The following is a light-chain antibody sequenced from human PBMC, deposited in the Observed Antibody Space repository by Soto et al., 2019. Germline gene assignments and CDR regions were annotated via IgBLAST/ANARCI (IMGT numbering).Light chain of an antibody. CDR1: QSISSY. CDR3: QLSYSTPYT. Sequence: DIQMTQSPSSLSASVGDRVTITCRASQSISSYLNWYQQKPGKAPKLLIYAASSLQSGVPSRFSGSGSGTDFTLTIISLQPEDFATYYCQLSYSTPYTFGQGTKLEIK. CDR2: AAS. V-gene: IGKV1-39*01. J-gene: IGKJ2*01.